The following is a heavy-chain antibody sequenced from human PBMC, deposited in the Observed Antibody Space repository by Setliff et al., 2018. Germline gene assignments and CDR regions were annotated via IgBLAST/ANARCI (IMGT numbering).Heavy chain of an antibody. V-gene: IGHV4-39*01. CDR2: IYSGGTT. CDR1: GDSMNSGVYY. J-gene: IGHJ4*02. CDR3: ARTGTYRYFDY. Sequence: WETLSLTCKVSGDSMNSGVYYWAWIRQPPGKGLEWIGRIYSGGTTYYNSALKSRVAISVDTSKSQFSLRLNSVTAADTAVYYCARTGTYRYFDYWGRGTLVTVSS. D-gene: IGHD1-1*01.